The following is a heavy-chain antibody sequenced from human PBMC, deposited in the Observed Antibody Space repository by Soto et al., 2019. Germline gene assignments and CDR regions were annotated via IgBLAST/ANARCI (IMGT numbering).Heavy chain of an antibody. CDR3: ARDSAYYGSGSYPFFDY. J-gene: IGHJ4*02. CDR1: GGSISGYY. D-gene: IGHD3-10*01. CDR2: MYNTGST. Sequence: SETLSLTCTVSGGSISGYYWSWIRQPPGKGLEWIGYMYNTGSTVYNPSFKSRVTISVDTSKNQFSLKLSSVTAADTAVYYCARDSAYYGSGSYPFFDYWGQGALVTVS. V-gene: IGHV4-59*01.